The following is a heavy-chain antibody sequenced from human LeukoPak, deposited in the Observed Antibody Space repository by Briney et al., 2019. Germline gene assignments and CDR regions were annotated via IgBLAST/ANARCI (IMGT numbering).Heavy chain of an antibody. J-gene: IGHJ6*03. D-gene: IGHD3-3*01. CDR3: ARGNFDDFWSGYYPADYYMDV. Sequence: GGSLGLSCAASGFTFSSYAMSWVRQAPGKGLEWVSVISASGGRTSYADSVKGRFTISRDNSKNTLYLQMNSLRAEDTAVYYCARGNFDDFWSGYYPADYYMDVWGKGTTVTVSS. CDR2: ISASGGRT. CDR1: GFTFSSYA. V-gene: IGHV3-23*01.